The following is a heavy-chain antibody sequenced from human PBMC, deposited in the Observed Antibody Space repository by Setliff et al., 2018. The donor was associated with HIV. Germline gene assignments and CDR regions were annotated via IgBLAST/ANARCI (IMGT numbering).Heavy chain of an antibody. D-gene: IGHD3-3*01. J-gene: IGHJ6*03. V-gene: IGHV3-23*01. CDR1: GFTFRNHA. Sequence: PGGSLRLSCAASGFTFRNHAMSWVRQAPGKGLEWVSAIRGSGEMTYYADSVKGRFTISRDNSENTLFLYMHSLRVEDTAVYYCLKGVVATFFYYMDVWGKGTTVTVSS. CDR2: IRGSGEMT. CDR3: LKGVVATFFYYMDV.